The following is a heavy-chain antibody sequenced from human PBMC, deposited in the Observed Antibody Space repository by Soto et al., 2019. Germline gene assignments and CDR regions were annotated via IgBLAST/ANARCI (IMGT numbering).Heavy chain of an antibody. J-gene: IGHJ5*02. D-gene: IGHD5-12*01. CDR1: GDSVSSNSAA. CDR2: AYHRCKWYN. V-gene: IGHV6-1*01. CDR3: SRVYPGSGGYGRHDP. Sequence: PSQTLSLTCAISGDSVSSNSAAWNWIRQSPSRGLEWLGRAYHRCKWYNDYAVSVKSRITINPDTSKNLFSLQLNSVTPEDTAVYYCSRVYPGSGGYGRHDPWGQGTLVTVSS.